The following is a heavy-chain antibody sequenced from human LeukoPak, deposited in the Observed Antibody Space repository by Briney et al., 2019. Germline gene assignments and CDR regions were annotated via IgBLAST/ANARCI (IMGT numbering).Heavy chain of an antibody. Sequence: PGGSLRLSCAASGFTFNTYAMSWVRQAPWERLQWVSGISDSGGNTYYADSVRGRFTISRDNSKNTLYLQMNSLRAEDTAVYYCATLPPGIAAAGTFDYWGQGTLVTVSS. J-gene: IGHJ4*02. CDR1: GFTFNTYA. V-gene: IGHV3-23*01. D-gene: IGHD6-13*01. CDR2: ISDSGGNT. CDR3: ATLPPGIAAAGTFDY.